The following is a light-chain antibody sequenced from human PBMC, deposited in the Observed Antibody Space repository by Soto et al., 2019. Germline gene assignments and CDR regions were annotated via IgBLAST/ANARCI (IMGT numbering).Light chain of an antibody. J-gene: IGKJ1*01. CDR2: GAS. CDR3: QQYGSSRGT. Sequence: EIVLTQSPGTLSLSPGERATLSCRASQSVSSNYLAWYQQNPGQAPRLLIYGASSRATGIPARCSGSGSGTVFTLTISRLEPADCAVYYCQQYGSSRGTFGQGTKVEIK. V-gene: IGKV3-20*01. CDR1: QSVSSNY.